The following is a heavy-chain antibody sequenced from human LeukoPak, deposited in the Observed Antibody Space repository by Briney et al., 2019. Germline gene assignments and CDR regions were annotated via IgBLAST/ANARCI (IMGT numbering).Heavy chain of an antibody. V-gene: IGHV3-53*05. D-gene: IGHD3-3*01. CDR1: GFTVSSNY. CDR3: ARDLGSGSLFDY. J-gene: IGHJ4*02. Sequence: GGSLRLSCAASGFTVSSNYMSWVRQAPGKGLEWVSIIYSGGSTFYADSVKGRFTISRDNSKNTLYLQMNSLRAEDTAVYYCARDLGSGSLFDYWGQGTLITVSS. CDR2: IYSGGST.